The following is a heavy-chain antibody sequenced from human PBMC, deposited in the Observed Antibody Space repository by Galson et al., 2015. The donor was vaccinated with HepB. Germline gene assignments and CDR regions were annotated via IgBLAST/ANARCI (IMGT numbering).Heavy chain of an antibody. CDR3: ARVVLGLWLEYPFDY. D-gene: IGHD6-19*01. Sequence: SLRLSCAASGFTFSSYWMSWVRQAPGKGLEWVANIKQDGSEKYYVDSVKGRFTISRDNAKNSLYLQMNSLRAEDTAVYYCARVVLGLWLEYPFDYWGQGTLVTVSS. V-gene: IGHV3-7*03. CDR1: GFTFSSYW. J-gene: IGHJ4*02. CDR2: IKQDGSEK.